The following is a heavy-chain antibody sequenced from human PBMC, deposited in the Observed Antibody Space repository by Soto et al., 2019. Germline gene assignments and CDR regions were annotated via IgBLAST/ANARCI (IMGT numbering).Heavy chain of an antibody. V-gene: IGHV3-23*01. CDR3: AKRVQLWLQLDY. J-gene: IGHJ4*02. CDR2: ISGSGGST. Sequence: PGGSLRLSCAASGFTFSSYAMSWVRQAPGKWLEWVSAISGSGGSTYYADSVKGRFTISRDNSKNTLYLQMNSLRAEDTAVYYCAKRVQLWLQLDYWGQGXLVTVYS. D-gene: IGHD5-18*01. CDR1: GFTFSSYA.